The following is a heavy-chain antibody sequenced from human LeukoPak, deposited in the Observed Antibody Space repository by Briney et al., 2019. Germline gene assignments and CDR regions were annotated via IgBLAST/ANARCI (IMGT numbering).Heavy chain of an antibody. CDR1: GFTFSSYA. J-gene: IGHJ4*02. Sequence: SGRSLRLSCAASGFTFSSYAMHWVRQAPGKGLEWVAVISYDGSNKYYADSVKGRFTISRDNSKNTLYLQMNSLRAEDTAVYYCAREGKLLRYLVSRQYFDYWGQRTLVTVSS. CDR2: ISYDGSNK. D-gene: IGHD3-9*01. V-gene: IGHV3-30-3*01. CDR3: AREGKLLRYLVSRQYFDY.